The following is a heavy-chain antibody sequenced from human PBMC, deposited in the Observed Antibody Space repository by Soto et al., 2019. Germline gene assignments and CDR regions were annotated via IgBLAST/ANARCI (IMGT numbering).Heavy chain of an antibody. CDR1: GCTFSSYA. CDR2: NSGSGGST. D-gene: IGHD3-3*01. Sequence: PWGSLSLSCAASGCTFSSYAMSWVRQHPGKGLEWVSANSGSGGSTSYAASVKVRVTISRDNSKNTLYLQMNSMRAEDTAVYYCAKVFHHDDFWSGYYTRGYYFDYWGQGTLVTVSS. V-gene: IGHV3-23*01. CDR3: AKVFHHDDFWSGYYTRGYYFDY. J-gene: IGHJ4*01.